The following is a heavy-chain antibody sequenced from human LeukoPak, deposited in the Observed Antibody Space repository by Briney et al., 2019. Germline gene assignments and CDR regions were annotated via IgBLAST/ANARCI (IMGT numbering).Heavy chain of an antibody. Sequence: ASVKVSCKASGGTFSSYAISWVRQAPGQGLEWMGGIIPIFGTAKYAQKFQGRVTMTTDTSTSTAYMELRSLRSDDTAVYYCASGYLGRAGTTDRLDYWGQGTLVTVSS. J-gene: IGHJ4*02. CDR1: GGTFSSYA. CDR2: IIPIFGTA. D-gene: IGHD5-18*01. CDR3: ASGYLGRAGTTDRLDY. V-gene: IGHV1-69*05.